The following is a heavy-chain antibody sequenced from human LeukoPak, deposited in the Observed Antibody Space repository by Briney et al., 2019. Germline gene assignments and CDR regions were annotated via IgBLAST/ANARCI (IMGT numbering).Heavy chain of an antibody. CDR1: GFTFSSYG. CDR3: ARARITIFGVVTHFDY. J-gene: IGHJ4*02. Sequence: PGGSLRLSCAASGFTFSSYGMHWVRQAPGKGLEWVAVIWYDGSNKYYADSVKGRFTISRDNSKNTLYLQMNSLRAEDTAVYYCARARITIFGVVTHFDYWGQGTLVTVSS. CDR2: IWYDGSNK. D-gene: IGHD3-3*01. V-gene: IGHV3-33*01.